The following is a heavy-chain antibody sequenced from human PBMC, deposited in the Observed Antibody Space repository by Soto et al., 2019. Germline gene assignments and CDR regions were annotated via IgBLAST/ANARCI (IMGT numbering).Heavy chain of an antibody. CDR3: ARPTSIVGATRY. CDR1: GYTFTSYA. CDR2: INAGNGNT. V-gene: IGHV1-3*01. Sequence: QVQLVQSGAEVKKPGASVKVSCKASGYTFTSYAMHWVRQAPGQRLEWMGWINAGNGNTKYSQKFQGRVTITRDTSASTAYMELSSLRSEDTAVYYCARPTSIVGATRYWGQGTLVTVSS. J-gene: IGHJ4*02. D-gene: IGHD1-26*01.